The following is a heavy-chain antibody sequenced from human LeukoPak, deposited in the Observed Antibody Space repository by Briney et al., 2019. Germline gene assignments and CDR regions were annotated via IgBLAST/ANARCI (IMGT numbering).Heavy chain of an antibody. Sequence: PSETLSLTCTISGYSISSGYYWGWIRQPPGKGLEWIGSIYHSGSTYYNPSLKSRVTISVDTSKNQFSLKLSSVTAADTAVYYCARVSGYDWESFYDYWGQGTLVTVSS. V-gene: IGHV4-38-2*02. CDR2: IYHSGST. J-gene: IGHJ4*02. CDR3: ARVSGYDWESFYDY. D-gene: IGHD5-12*01. CDR1: GYSISSGYY.